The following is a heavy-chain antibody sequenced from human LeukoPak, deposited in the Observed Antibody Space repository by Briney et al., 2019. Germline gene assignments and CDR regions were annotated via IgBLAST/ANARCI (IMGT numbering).Heavy chain of an antibody. CDR3: ARATTYGTIGYYFDY. J-gene: IGHJ4*02. Sequence: SETLSLTCTVSGGSISSYYWSWIRQPPGKGLEWIGYIYYSGSTNYNPSLKSRVTISVDTSKNQFSLKLSSVTAADTAVYYCARATTYGTIGYYFDYWGQGTLVTVSS. CDR2: IYYSGST. D-gene: IGHD4-17*01. CDR1: GGSISSYY. V-gene: IGHV4-59*01.